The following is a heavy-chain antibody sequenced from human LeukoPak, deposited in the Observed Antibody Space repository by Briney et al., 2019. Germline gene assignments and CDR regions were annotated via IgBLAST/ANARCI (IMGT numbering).Heavy chain of an antibody. CDR3: ARDVYGDYAIDY. CDR1: GITLSNYG. Sequence: PGGSLRLSCAVSGITLSNYGMSRVRLAPGKGLEWVAGISGSGGRTNYADSVKGRFTITRDNAKNSLYLQMNSLRAEDTAVYYCARDVYGDYAIDYWGQGTLVTVSS. D-gene: IGHD4-17*01. J-gene: IGHJ4*02. CDR2: ISGSGGRT. V-gene: IGHV3-23*01.